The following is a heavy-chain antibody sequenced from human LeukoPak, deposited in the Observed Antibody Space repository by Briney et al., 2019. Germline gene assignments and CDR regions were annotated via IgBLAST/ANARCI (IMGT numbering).Heavy chain of an antibody. D-gene: IGHD1-7*01. CDR2: ISSRSSYI. V-gene: IGHV3-21*04. CDR1: GFTFSSYN. J-gene: IGHJ4*02. Sequence: GGSLRLSCAAYGFTFSSYNMKWVRQAPGKGLEWVSSISSRSSYIFYADSVKGRFTISRDNSKNTLYLQMNSLRVEDTAVYYCARDHWNYHAFDYWGQGTLVTVSS. CDR3: ARDHWNYHAFDY.